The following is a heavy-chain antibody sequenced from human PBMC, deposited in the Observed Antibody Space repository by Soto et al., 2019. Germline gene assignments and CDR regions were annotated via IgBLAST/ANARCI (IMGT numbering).Heavy chain of an antibody. J-gene: IGHJ4*02. D-gene: IGHD4-17*01. CDR1: GGSMSSYY. CDR3: DSGLVTTLHY. CDR2: IYYSGST. Sequence: SETLSLTCTVSGGSMSSYYWSWIRQPPGKGLEWIGCIYYSGSTYYNPSLKSRVTISVDRSKNQFSLKLSSVTAADTAVYYCDSGLVTTLHYWGQGTLVTVSS. V-gene: IGHV4-59*12.